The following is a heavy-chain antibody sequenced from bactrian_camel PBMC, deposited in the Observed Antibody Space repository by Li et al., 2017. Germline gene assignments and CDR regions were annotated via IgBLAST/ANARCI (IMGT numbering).Heavy chain of an antibody. D-gene: IGHD5*01. CDR3: MAVEICGVDRYNH. Sequence: VQLVESGGGLVQPRGSLRLSCAASGDGLDHNCMGWFRQAPGKEREAVAAFYPGSGFTYYSDSVKGRFTISQDNTKNRLYLQMNSLKTEDTAVYYCMAVEICGVDRYNHWGQGTQVTVS. J-gene: IGHJ4*01. CDR1: GDGLDHNC. CDR2: FYPGSGFT. V-gene: IGHV3S54*01.